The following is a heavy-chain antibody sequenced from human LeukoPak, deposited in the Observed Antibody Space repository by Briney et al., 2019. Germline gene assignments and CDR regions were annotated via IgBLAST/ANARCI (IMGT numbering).Heavy chain of an antibody. CDR3: ARDGKMSDYVNFDY. J-gene: IGHJ4*02. V-gene: IGHV3-30*04. D-gene: IGHD3-16*01. CDR2: ISYDGSNK. CDR1: GFTFSSYA. Sequence: GRSLRLSCAASGFTFSSYAMHWVRQAPGRGLEWVAVISYDGSNKYYADSVRGRFTISRDNSKNTLYLQMNSLRAEDTAVYYCARDGKMSDYVNFDYWGQGTLVNVSS.